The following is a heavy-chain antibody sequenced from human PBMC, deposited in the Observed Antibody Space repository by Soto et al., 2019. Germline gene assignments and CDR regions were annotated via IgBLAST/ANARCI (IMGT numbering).Heavy chain of an antibody. D-gene: IGHD6-19*01. Sequence: EVQLVESGGGLVQPRGSLRLSCAASGFSFSSFWMNWVRQAPGKGLEWVAIIKKDGSEKLYVDSVKGRFTISTDNARNSLYLEMNSLRAEDTAVYYCVAGSGWLPDFWGQGTLVTVSS. CDR1: GFSFSSFW. CDR2: IKKDGSEK. CDR3: VAGSGWLPDF. V-gene: IGHV3-7*01. J-gene: IGHJ4*02.